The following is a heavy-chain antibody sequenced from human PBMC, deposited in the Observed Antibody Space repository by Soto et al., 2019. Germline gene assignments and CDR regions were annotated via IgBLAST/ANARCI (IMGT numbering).Heavy chain of an antibody. V-gene: IGHV4-31*03. CDR2: IYHTGNT. CDR1: GGSISSGGYY. CDR3: AREYYDSSGYYYVDY. D-gene: IGHD3-22*01. Sequence: SETLSLTCTASGGSISSGGYYWSWIRQHPGKGLEWIGYIYHTGNTFYNPSLKSRVAISVDTSKNQFSLKLSSVTAADTAVYYCAREYYDSSGYYYVDYWGRGTLVTVSS. J-gene: IGHJ4*02.